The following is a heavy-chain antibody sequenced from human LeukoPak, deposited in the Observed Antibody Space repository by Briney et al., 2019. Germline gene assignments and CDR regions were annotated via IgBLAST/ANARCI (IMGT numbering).Heavy chain of an antibody. J-gene: IGHJ4*02. CDR1: GGSISSGSYY. CDR3: AREGYDSSGYENLNFDY. Sequence: PSETLSLTCTVSGGSISSGSYYWSWIRQPAGKGLEWIGRIYTSGSTNYNPSLKSRVTISVDTSKNQFSLKLSSVTAADTAVYYCAREGYDSSGYENLNFDYWGQGTLVTVSS. V-gene: IGHV4-61*02. CDR2: IYTSGST. D-gene: IGHD3-22*01.